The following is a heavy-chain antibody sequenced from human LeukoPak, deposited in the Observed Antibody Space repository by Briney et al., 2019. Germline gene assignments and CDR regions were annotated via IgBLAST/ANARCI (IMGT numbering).Heavy chain of an antibody. Sequence: GESLKISCKGSGYSFTSYWIGWVRQMPGKGLEWMGIIYPGDSDTRYSPSFQGQVTISADKSISTAYLQWSSLKASDTAMYYCARHGGYYDRSGYCDYWGQGTLVTVSS. D-gene: IGHD3-22*01. CDR3: ARHGGYYDRSGYCDY. CDR1: GYSFTSYW. J-gene: IGHJ4*02. CDR2: IYPGDSDT. V-gene: IGHV5-51*01.